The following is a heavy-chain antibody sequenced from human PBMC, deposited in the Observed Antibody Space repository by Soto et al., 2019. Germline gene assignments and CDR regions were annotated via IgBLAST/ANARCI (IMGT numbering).Heavy chain of an antibody. D-gene: IGHD6-13*01. J-gene: IGHJ4*02. CDR3: ASGGWGSSWYEGGSRIDY. CDR1: GFTFSNYD. CDR2: IGAAGDT. Sequence: EVQLVESGGGLVQPGGSLRLSCAASGFTFSNYDMHWVRQVTGKGLEWVSAIGAAGDTYYPDSVKGRFTISRENAKNSLYLQMSSLRAEDTAVYYGASGGWGSSWYEGGSRIDYWGQGALVTVSS. V-gene: IGHV3-13*01.